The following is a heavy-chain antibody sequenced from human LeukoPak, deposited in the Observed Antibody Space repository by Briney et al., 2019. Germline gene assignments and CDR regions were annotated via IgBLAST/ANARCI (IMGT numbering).Heavy chain of an antibody. V-gene: IGHV3-7*01. J-gene: IGHJ4*02. CDR2: IKSDGSEK. Sequence: GGSLRLSCAASGFTFSHYWMSWVRQAPGQGLEWVANIKSDGSEKYYVDSLRGRFTISRDNAKNSLYLQMNSLRVEDTAVYYCAIARGYWGQGTLVTVSS. CDR3: AIARGY. CDR1: GFTFSHYW.